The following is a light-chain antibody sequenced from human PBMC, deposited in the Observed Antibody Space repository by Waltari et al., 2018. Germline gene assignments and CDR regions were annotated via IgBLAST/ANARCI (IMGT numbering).Light chain of an antibody. V-gene: IGLV8-61*01. Sequence: QTVVTQEPSFSVSPGGTVTLTCGLSSGSVSTTYYPSWYQQTPGQAPRTLIYSPKIRSSGVPVRFSGSILGNKAALIITGAQAVDASDYYCLLYMPSGDWLFGGGTKLTVL. CDR3: LLYMPSGDWL. J-gene: IGLJ3*02. CDR2: SPK. CDR1: SGSVSTTYY.